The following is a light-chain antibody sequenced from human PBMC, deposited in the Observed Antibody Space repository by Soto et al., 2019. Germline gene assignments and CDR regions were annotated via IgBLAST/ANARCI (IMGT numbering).Light chain of an antibody. Sequence: IQMTQSPSSLSASVGDRVTITCRASQSISSYLNWYQQKPGKAPKLLIYDASSLESGVPSRFSGSGSGTEFTLTISSLQPDDFATYYCQQFNSLFGQGTRLEIK. V-gene: IGKV1-13*02. CDR2: DAS. J-gene: IGKJ5*01. CDR3: QQFNSL. CDR1: QSISSY.